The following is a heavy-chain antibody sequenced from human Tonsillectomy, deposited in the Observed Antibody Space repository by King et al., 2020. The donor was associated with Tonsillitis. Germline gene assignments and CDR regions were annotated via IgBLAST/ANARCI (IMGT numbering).Heavy chain of an antibody. CDR1: GGSISSSNW. Sequence: QLQESGPGLVKPSGTLSLTCAVSGGSISSSNWWSWVRQPPGKGLEWIGEINHSVSTNYNPSLKSRVTISVDKSKNQFSLKMSSVTAADTAVYYSARDDSSGWGQYYYYYYGMDVWGQGTTVTVSS. J-gene: IGHJ6*02. D-gene: IGHD6-19*01. CDR2: INHSVST. V-gene: IGHV4-4*02. CDR3: ARDDSSGWGQYYYYYYGMDV.